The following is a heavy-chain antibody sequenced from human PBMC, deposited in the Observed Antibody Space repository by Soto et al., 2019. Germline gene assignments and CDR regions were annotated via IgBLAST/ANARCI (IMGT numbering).Heavy chain of an antibody. D-gene: IGHD3-3*01. CDR3: ARGPGPFGTTADPPFDY. CDR1: GGTFSSYT. J-gene: IGHJ4*02. CDR2: IIPILGIA. Sequence: ASVKVSCKASGGTFSSYTISWVRQAPGQGLEWMGRIIPILGIANYAQKFQGRVTITADKSTSTAYMELSSLRSEDTAVYYCARGPGPFGTTADPPFDYWGQGTLVTVSS. V-gene: IGHV1-69*02.